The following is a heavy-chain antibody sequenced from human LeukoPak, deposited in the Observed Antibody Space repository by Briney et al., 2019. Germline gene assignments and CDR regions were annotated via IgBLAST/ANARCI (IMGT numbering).Heavy chain of an antibody. CDR1: GFTFSNHN. CDR2: ISGRGEAI. V-gene: IGHV3-48*01. Sequence: PGGSLRLSCAASGFTFSNHNMDWVRQAPGKGLEWISYISGRGEAIFYADSVQGRFTISRDNAKNSIYLQMNGLTAEDTAVYYCARDGQWLNAFDIWGQGTMVTVSS. D-gene: IGHD6-19*01. CDR3: ARDGQWLNAFDI. J-gene: IGHJ3*02.